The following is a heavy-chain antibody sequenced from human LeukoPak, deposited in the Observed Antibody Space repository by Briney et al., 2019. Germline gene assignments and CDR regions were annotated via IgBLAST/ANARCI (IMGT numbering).Heavy chain of an antibody. CDR1: GVTVGNNY. D-gene: IGHD6-6*01. CDR2: IYSGGST. CDR3: ARDPPAVAANTYG. V-gene: IGHV3-66*01. J-gene: IGHJ4*02. Sequence: GGSLRLSCAASGVTVGNNYMNWVRQAPGKGLEWVSLIYSGGSTHYADSVKGRFTISRDNSKNTLYLQMKSLRVDDTAVYYCARDPPAVAANTYGWGQGTLVTVSS.